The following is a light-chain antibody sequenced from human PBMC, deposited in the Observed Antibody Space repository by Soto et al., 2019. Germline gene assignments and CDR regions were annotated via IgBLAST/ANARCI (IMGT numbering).Light chain of an antibody. Sequence: DIQLTQSPPTLSASVGDRVTITCRASQSIRYYLAWYHQMPGKAPKLLIYGASSLQSVVPSRFSGRGSGTEFTLTISSLLRDDFATYLCQDHNSYSQTFGQGTKVDVK. J-gene: IGKJ1*01. CDR1: QSIRYY. CDR3: QDHNSYSQT. V-gene: IGKV1-5*01. CDR2: GAS.